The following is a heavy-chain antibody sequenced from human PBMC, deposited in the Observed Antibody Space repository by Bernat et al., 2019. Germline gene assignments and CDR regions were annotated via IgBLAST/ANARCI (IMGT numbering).Heavy chain of an antibody. J-gene: IGHJ3*02. Sequence: QVQLVESGGGVVQPGRSLRLSCAASGFTFSSYAMHWVRQAPGKGLEWVAVISYDGSNKYYADSVKGRFTISRDNSKNTLYLQMNSLRAEDTAVYYCAKDPGGSYYGSGSACHDAFDIWGQGTMVTVSS. CDR1: GFTFSSYA. V-gene: IGHV3-30-3*01. CDR3: AKDPGGSYYGSGSACHDAFDI. CDR2: ISYDGSNK. D-gene: IGHD3-10*01.